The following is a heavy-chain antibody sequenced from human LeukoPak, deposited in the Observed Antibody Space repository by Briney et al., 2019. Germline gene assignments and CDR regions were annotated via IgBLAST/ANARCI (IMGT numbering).Heavy chain of an antibody. D-gene: IGHD6-19*01. CDR1: GGSISSSSYY. V-gene: IGHV4-39*01. J-gene: IGHJ3*02. CDR3: ARLIAVAMAAFDI. Sequence: SETLSLTCTVSGGSISSSSYYWGWIRQPPGKGLEWIGSIYYRGSTYYNPSHKSRVTISVDTSKNQFSLKLSSVTAADTAVYYCARLIAVAMAAFDIWGQGTMITVSS. CDR2: IYYRGST.